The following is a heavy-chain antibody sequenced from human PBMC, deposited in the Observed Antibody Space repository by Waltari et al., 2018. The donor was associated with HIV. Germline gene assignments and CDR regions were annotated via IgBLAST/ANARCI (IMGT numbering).Heavy chain of an antibody. Sequence: QVQLRQWGTKFVKPSETLSLTCAVYGASFGGYSWTWIRQTPKKGLEWIVEIESGGLTKNHRSLRHRMSMSFDAAKHQFSLNVTAATVADTAVYFCAARAHRKGRPFDYWGQGTLVTVSS. V-gene: IGHV4-34*01. CDR1: GASFGGYS. CDR3: AARAHRKGRPFDY. J-gene: IGHJ4*02. CDR2: IESGGLT.